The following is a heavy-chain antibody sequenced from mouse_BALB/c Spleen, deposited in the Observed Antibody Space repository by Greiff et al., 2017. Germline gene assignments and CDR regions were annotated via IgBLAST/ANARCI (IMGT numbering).Heavy chain of an antibody. V-gene: IGHV3-2*02. CDR1: GYSITSDYA. Sequence: EVKLMESGPGLVKPSQSLSLTCTVTGYSITSDYAWNWIRQFPGNKLEWMGYISYSGSTSYNPSLKSRISITRDTSKNQFFLQLNSVTTEDTATYYCAREGITTGAFAYWGQGTLVTVSA. CDR2: ISYSGST. J-gene: IGHJ3*01. CDR3: AREGITTGAFAY. D-gene: IGHD2-4*01.